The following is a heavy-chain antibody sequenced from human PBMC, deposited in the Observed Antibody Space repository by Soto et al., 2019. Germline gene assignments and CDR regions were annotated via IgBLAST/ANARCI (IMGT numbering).Heavy chain of an antibody. D-gene: IGHD3-22*01. Sequence: PSETLSLTCTVSGGSISSYYWSWIRQPPGKGLEWIAYIYYSGSTNYNPSLKSRVTISVGTSKNQFSLKLSSVTAADTAVYYCARERVVDNYYYYGMDVWGQGTTVTVSS. J-gene: IGHJ6*02. CDR1: GGSISSYY. V-gene: IGHV4-59*01. CDR2: IYYSGST. CDR3: ARERVVDNYYYYGMDV.